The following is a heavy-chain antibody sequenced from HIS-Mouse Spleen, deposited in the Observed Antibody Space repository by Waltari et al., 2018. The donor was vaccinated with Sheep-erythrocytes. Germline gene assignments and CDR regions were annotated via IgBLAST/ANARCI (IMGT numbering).Heavy chain of an antibody. CDR2: IWYDGSNK. V-gene: IGHV3-33*01. Sequence: FSSYGMHWVRQAPGKGLEWVAVIWYDGSNKYYADSVKGRFTISRDNSKNTLYLQMNSLRAEDTAVYYCARANRDCSSTSCYPYFDYWGQGTLVTVSS. D-gene: IGHD2-2*01. J-gene: IGHJ4*02. CDR3: ARANRDCSSTSCYPYFDY. CDR1: FSSYG.